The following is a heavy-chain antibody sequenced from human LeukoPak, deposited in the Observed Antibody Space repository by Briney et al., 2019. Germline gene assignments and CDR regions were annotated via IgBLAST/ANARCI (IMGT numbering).Heavy chain of an antibody. CDR3: AGYGGSYPYYMDV. J-gene: IGHJ6*03. D-gene: IGHD1-26*01. V-gene: IGHV3-66*01. CDR2: IYSGGST. Sequence: GGSLRLSCAASEFSVGSNYMTWVRQAPGKGLEWVSLIYSGGSTYYADSVKGRFTISRDNSKNTLYLQMNSLRAEDTATYYCAGYGGSYPYYMDVWGKGTTVTLSS. CDR1: EFSVGSNY.